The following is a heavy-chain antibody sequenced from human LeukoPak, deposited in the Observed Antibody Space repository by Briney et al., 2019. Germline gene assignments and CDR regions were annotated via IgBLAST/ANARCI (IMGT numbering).Heavy chain of an antibody. D-gene: IGHD3-10*01. CDR1: GFTFSSYS. CDR3: ARDGARSLWFGEFDY. Sequence: GGSLRLSCAASGFTFSSYSMNWVRQAPGKGLEWVSSISSSSSYIYYADSVKGRFTISRDNAKNSLYLQMNSLRAEDTAVYYCARDGARSLWFGEFDYWGQGTLVTVSS. V-gene: IGHV3-21*01. CDR2: ISSSSSYI. J-gene: IGHJ4*02.